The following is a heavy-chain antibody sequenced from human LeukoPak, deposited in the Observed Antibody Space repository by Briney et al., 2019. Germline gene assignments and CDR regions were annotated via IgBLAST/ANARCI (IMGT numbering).Heavy chain of an antibody. CDR3: ARRIMVRGVIQVDYFDY. CDR1: GYTFTGYY. Sequence: ASVKVSCKASGYTFTGYYMHWVRQAPGQGLEWMGWINPNSGGTNYAQKFQGRVTMTRDTSISTAYMELSSLRSEDTAVYYCARRIMVRGVIQVDYFDYWGQGTLVTVSS. V-gene: IGHV1-2*02. D-gene: IGHD3-10*01. CDR2: INPNSGGT. J-gene: IGHJ4*02.